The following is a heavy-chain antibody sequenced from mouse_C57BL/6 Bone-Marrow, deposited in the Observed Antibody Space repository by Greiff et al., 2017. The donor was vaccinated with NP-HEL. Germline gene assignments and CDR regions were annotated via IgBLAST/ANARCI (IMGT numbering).Heavy chain of an antibody. CDR2: IDPEDGET. D-gene: IGHD1-1*01. J-gene: IGHJ2*01. CDR1: GFNIQDYY. V-gene: IGHV14-2*01. CDR3: ARRTTLDFGY. Sequence: EVQLVESGAELVKPGASVKLSCTASGFNIQDYYMHWVKQRPEQGLGWIGRIDPEDGETTYAPKLQGKATITADTSSNQAYLQLRSLTSENTAVYYCARRTTLDFGYWGQGTTLTVSS.